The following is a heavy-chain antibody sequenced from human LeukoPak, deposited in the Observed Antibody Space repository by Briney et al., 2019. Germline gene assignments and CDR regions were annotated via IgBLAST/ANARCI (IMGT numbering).Heavy chain of an antibody. J-gene: IGHJ4*02. V-gene: IGHV3-30*18. D-gene: IGHD4-17*01. CDR3: AKGPEDYGDYGSLDY. CDR2: ISYDGSNK. Sequence: GGSLRLSCAASGFTFSSYGMHWVRQAPGKGLEWVAVISYDGSNKYYADSVKGRFTISRDNSKNTLYLQMNSLRAEDTAVYYCAKGPEDYGDYGSLDYWGQGTLVTVSS. CDR1: GFTFSSYG.